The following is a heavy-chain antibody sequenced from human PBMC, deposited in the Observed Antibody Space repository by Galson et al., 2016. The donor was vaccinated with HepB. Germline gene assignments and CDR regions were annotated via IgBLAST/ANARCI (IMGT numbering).Heavy chain of an antibody. CDR3: ARGNYGDYSFDY. J-gene: IGHJ4*02. V-gene: IGHV3-33*01. CDR2: IWFDGSNK. D-gene: IGHD4-17*01. Sequence: SLRLSCAASGFTFNTYGMHWVRQAPGKGLEWVAIIWFDGSNKYYADSVKGRFSVSRDNSKNTLHLQMNSLRAEDTAVYYCARGNYGDYSFDYWGQGILVTVSS. CDR1: GFTFNTYG.